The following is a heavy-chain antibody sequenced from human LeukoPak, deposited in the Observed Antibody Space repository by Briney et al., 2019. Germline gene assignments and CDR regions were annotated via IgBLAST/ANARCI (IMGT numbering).Heavy chain of an antibody. J-gene: IGHJ4*02. D-gene: IGHD3-22*01. CDR1: GFTFSNSA. CDR3: ARDPHPNYYDTTCLDY. V-gene: IGHV3-23*01. Sequence: GGSLRLSCAASGFTFSNSAMSWVRQAPGKGLEWVSTLSGSGITTYYADSVKGRFTISRDNSKNTLYLQMNSLRAEDTAVYYCARDPHPNYYDTTCLDYWGQGTLVTVSS. CDR2: LSGSGITT.